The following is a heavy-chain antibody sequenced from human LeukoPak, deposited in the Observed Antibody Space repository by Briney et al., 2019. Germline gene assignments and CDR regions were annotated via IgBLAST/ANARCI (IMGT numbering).Heavy chain of an antibody. Sequence: PSETLSLTCTVSGGSISSSSYYWGWIRQPPGKGLEWIGSIHYRGSTYYNPSLKSRLTISVDTSKNQFSLNLNSVTAADTAVYYCARLPTTMTTYYFDFWRQGTLVTVSS. CDR3: ARLPTTMTTYYFDF. CDR1: GGSISSSSYY. V-gene: IGHV4-39*01. CDR2: IHYRGST. J-gene: IGHJ4*02. D-gene: IGHD4-17*01.